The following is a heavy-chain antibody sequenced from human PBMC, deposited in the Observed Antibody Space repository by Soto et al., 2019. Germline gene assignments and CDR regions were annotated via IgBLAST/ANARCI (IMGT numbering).Heavy chain of an antibody. Sequence: QVQLVESGGGVVQPGRFLRLSCAASGFTFSSYGMHWVRQAPGKGLEWVAVIWYDGSNKYYADSVKGRFTISRDNSKNTLYLQMNSLRAEDTAVYYCARERDAFDIWGQGTMVTVSS. V-gene: IGHV3-33*01. J-gene: IGHJ3*02. CDR3: ARERDAFDI. CDR1: GFTFSSYG. CDR2: IWYDGSNK.